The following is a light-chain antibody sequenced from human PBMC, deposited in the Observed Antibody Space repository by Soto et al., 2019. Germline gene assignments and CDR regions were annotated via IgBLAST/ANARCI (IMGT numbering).Light chain of an antibody. Sequence: EIVLTQSPATLSLSPGERATLSCRASQSVTSFLAWYQQKPGQAPRLLIYDASSRATGIPARFSGSGSGTDFPLTISRLEPEDFAVYYWQQRTNWPLTFGGGTKVEIK. CDR3: QQRTNWPLT. J-gene: IGKJ4*01. CDR1: QSVTSF. CDR2: DAS. V-gene: IGKV3-11*01.